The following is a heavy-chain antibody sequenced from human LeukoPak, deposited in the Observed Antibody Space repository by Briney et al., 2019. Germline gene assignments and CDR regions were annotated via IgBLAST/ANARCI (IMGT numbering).Heavy chain of an antibody. CDR2: ISYDRSNK. D-gene: IGHD1-7*01. CDR1: GFTFSSYA. CDR3: ARDFLELTYYFDY. V-gene: IGHV3-30-3*01. Sequence: GGSLRLSCAASGFTFSSYAMHWVRQAPGKGLEWVAVISYDRSNKYYADSVKGRFTISRDNSKNTLYLQMNSLRAEDTAVYYCARDFLELTYYFDYWGQGTLVTVSS. J-gene: IGHJ4*02.